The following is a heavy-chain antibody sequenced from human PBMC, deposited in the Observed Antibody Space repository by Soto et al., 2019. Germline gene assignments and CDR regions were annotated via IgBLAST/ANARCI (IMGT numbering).Heavy chain of an antibody. V-gene: IGHV3-33*01. CDR1: GFTFSSYG. D-gene: IGHD3-16*01. J-gene: IGHJ4*02. Sequence: QVQLVESGGGVVQPGRSLRLSCAASGFTFSSYGMHWVRQAPGKGLAWVAFIWHDGGNKFYAESVKGRFTISRDNSKNKLYLQMTSLSAEDTAMYSFARDGDVNTGFGKDCWGQGTLVTVSS. CDR3: ARDGDVNTGFGKDC. CDR2: IWHDGGNK.